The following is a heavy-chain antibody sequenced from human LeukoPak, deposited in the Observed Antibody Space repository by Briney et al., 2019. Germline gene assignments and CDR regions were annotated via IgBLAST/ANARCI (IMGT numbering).Heavy chain of an antibody. V-gene: IGHV3-30*04. Sequence: GRSLRLSCAASGFTFSSYAMHWVRQAPGKGLEWVAVISYDGSNKYYADSVKGRFTISRDNSKNTLYLQMNSLRAEDTAVYYCAREASNYGDHTMMIWGQGTLVTVSS. CDR3: AREASNYGDHTMMI. J-gene: IGHJ4*02. CDR1: GFTFSSYA. CDR2: ISYDGSNK. D-gene: IGHD4-17*01.